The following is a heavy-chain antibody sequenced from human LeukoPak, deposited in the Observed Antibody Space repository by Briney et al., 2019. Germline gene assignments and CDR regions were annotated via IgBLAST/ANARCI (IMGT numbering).Heavy chain of an antibody. CDR2: ISYDGSNK. CDR3: ANLGRLRTFDY. CDR1: GFTFSNYG. J-gene: IGHJ4*02. Sequence: PGGSLRLSCAASGFTFSNYGMHWVRQAPGKGLEWVAVISYDGSNKYYADSVKGRFTISRDNSKNTLYLQMNSLRAEDTAVYYCANLGRLRTFDYWGQGTLVTVSS. V-gene: IGHV3-30*18. D-gene: IGHD4-17*01.